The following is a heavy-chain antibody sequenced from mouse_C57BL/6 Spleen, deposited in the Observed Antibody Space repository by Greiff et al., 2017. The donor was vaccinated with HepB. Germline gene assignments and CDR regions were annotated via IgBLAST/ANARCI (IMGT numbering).Heavy chain of an antibody. CDR1: GYTFTSYW. V-gene: IGHV1-64*01. CDR3: ARSYYSIYAMDY. J-gene: IGHJ4*01. D-gene: IGHD2-5*01. Sequence: QVQLQQPGAELVKPGASVKLSCKASGYTFTSYWMHWVKQRPGQGLEWIGMIHPNSGSTNYNEKFKSKATLTVDKSSSTAYMQLSSLTSEDSAVYYCARSYYSIYAMDYWGQGTSVTVSS. CDR2: IHPNSGST.